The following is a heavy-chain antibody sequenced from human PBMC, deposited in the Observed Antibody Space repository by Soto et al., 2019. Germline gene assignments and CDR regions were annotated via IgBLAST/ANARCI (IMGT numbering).Heavy chain of an antibody. CDR1: GFSLSTGGVG. V-gene: IGHV2-5*02. J-gene: IGHJ4*02. CDR2: IYWDDDK. D-gene: IGHD3-3*01. Sequence: QVTLRESGLTLVRPTQPLTLTCTFSGFSLSTGGVGVGWIRQPPGKALEWLAVIYWDDDKCYSPVLRSRLTITKDTSNNLVVLIMTNMDPVDSATYYCAHRMGKYGSWNGGYFDYWGQGTLVTVSS. CDR3: AHRMGKYGSWNGGYFDY.